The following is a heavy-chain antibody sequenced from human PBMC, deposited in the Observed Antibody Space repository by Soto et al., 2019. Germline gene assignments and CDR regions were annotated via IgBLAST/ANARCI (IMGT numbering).Heavy chain of an antibody. CDR1: GFTFSSYA. V-gene: IGHV3-23*01. CDR3: AKAGLSSGWLPSYFDY. D-gene: IGHD6-19*01. J-gene: IGHJ4*02. CDR2: MSGTGGST. Sequence: EVQLLESGGGLVQPGRSLRLSCAASGFTFSSYAMNWVRQAPGRGLEWVSAMSGTGGSTYYADSVKGRFTISRDNSKNTLYLQMNSLRVEDTAVFYCAKAGLSSGWLPSYFDYWGQGTLLTVSS.